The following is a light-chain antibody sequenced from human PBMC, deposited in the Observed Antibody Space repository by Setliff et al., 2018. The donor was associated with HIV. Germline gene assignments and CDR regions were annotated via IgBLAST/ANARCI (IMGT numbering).Light chain of an antibody. CDR1: QSISRY. V-gene: IGKV1-39*01. Sequence: DIQMTQSPSSLSASVGDRVTITCRASQSISRYLNWYQQEPGKAPKLLIYAASSLQSGVPSRFSGSGSGTDFSLTISSLQPEDFATYYCQQSYSTPSITFGQGTRLEIK. CDR2: AAS. CDR3: QQSYSTPSIT. J-gene: IGKJ5*01.